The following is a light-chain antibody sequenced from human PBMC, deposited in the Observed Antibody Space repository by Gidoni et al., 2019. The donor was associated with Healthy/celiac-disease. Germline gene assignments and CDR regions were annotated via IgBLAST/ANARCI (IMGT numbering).Light chain of an antibody. CDR1: SSDVGGYNY. CDR3: SSYTSSSTLDV. V-gene: IGLV2-14*01. CDR2: DAS. J-gene: IGLJ1*01. Sequence: QSALTQPASVSGSPGQSITLSCTGTSSDVGGYNYVSWYQQHPGKAPKLMIYDASNRPSGVSNRFSGSKSGNTASLTISGLQAEDEADYYCSSYTSSSTLDVFGTGTKVTVL.